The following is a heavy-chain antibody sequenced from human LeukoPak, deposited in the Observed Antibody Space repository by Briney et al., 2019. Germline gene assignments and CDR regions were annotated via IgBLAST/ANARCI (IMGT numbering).Heavy chain of an antibody. V-gene: IGHV3-7*01. D-gene: IGHD6-19*01. CDR2: VNQDGSET. Sequence: PAGGSLRLSCAASGFTFSSYWMTWVRQAPGKGLEWVADVNQDGSETYYVDSVKGRFTISRDNAKNSLFLQMNSLRVEDTAIYYCARGRYTSGWDPSDYWGQGTLVTVSS. CDR1: GFTFSSYW. J-gene: IGHJ4*02. CDR3: ARGRYTSGWDPSDY.